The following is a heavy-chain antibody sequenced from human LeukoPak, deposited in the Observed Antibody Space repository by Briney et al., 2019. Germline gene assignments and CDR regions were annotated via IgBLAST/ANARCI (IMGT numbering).Heavy chain of an antibody. Sequence: SETLSLTCTVSDDPINSGVYYWNWIRQPAGKGLEWIGHIYTSGTTTNSNPSLKSRVAISLETSKNNISIKLSTVTAADTAVYYCARANRRRGRSRNFYLDDWGKGTTVTVSS. CDR3: ARANRRRGRSRNFYLDD. CDR2: IYTSGTTT. D-gene: IGHD3-16*01. CDR1: DDPINSGVYY. J-gene: IGHJ6*03. V-gene: IGHV4-61*09.